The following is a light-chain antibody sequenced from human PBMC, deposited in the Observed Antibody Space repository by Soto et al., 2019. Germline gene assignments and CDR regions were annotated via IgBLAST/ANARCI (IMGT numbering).Light chain of an antibody. CDR3: QQRSNWPPEYS. V-gene: IGKV3-11*01. CDR1: QSVSNH. CDR2: DAS. J-gene: IGKJ2*03. Sequence: EIVLTQSPATLSLSPGERATLSCRASQSVSNHLAWYQQKPGQAPRLLIYDASNRATGIPARFSGSGSGTDFTLTISSLEPEDFAVYYCQQRSNWPPEYSFGQGTKVGIK.